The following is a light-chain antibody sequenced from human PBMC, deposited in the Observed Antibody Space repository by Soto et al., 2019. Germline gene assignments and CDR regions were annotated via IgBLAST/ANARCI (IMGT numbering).Light chain of an antibody. V-gene: IGLV2-14*03. CDR3: CSYAGSYTYV. CDR2: QVS. CDR1: SSDVGGYHY. J-gene: IGLJ1*01. Sequence: QSVLTQPASVSGSPGQSMTISCTGSSSDVGGYHYVSWYQQHPGKAPKLIIYQVSHRPSGVSDRFSGSKSGNTASLTISGLQAEDEADYYCCSYAGSYTYVFGTGTKVTVL.